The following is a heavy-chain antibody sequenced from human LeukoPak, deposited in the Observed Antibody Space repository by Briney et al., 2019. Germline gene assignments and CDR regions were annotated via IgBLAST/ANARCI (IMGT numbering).Heavy chain of an antibody. Sequence: PSQTLSLTCTVSGDSISIGSYCWSWIRQPAGKGLEWIGYMNTTGYTKYNPSLKSRVTISVDTSNNQFSLKLSSVTAADTAVYYCARDWDYWGQGTLVTVS. CDR1: GDSISIGSYC. V-gene: IGHV4-61*09. CDR3: ARDWDY. CDR2: MNTTGYT. J-gene: IGHJ4*02.